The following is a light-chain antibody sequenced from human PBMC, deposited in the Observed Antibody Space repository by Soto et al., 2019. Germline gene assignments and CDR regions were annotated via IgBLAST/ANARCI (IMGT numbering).Light chain of an antibody. Sequence: IVLTQSPGTLSLSPGERATVYCRVSQSVSRASLAWYHQRPGQAPRLLIYGASSRATGAPDRFSGGGSGTDFTLTISILEPEDLGVYYCQHYGQTFGPGTRWIS. J-gene: IGKJ1*01. CDR3: QHYGQT. CDR1: QSVSRAS. CDR2: GAS. V-gene: IGKV3-20*01.